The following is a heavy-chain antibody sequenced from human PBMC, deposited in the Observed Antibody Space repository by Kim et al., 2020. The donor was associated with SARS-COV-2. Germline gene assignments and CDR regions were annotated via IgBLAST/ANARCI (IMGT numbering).Heavy chain of an antibody. J-gene: IGHJ4*02. Sequence: SETLSLTCTVSGGSISSGGYYWSWIRQHPGKGLEWIGYIYYSGSTYYNPSPKSRVTISVDTSKNKFSLKLSSVTAADTAVYYCARSYIDKGLFDYWGQGTLVTVSS. CDR2: IYYSGST. CDR3: ARSYIDKGLFDY. D-gene: IGHD3-9*01. V-gene: IGHV4-31*03. CDR1: GGSISSGGYY.